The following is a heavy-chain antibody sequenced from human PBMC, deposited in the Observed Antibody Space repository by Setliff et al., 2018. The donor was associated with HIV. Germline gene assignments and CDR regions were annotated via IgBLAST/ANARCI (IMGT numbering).Heavy chain of an antibody. CDR1: GDSMIPHY. CDR2: ISNYGSP. V-gene: IGHV4-59*11. D-gene: IGHD3-3*01. CDR3: ARLRGSYDFSNWFDP. J-gene: IGHJ5*02. Sequence: SETLSLTCLVSGDSMIPHYWSWIRQPPGRGLEWIGYISNYGSPSYSPSLESRVTILLDTSKNQFSLRLSSVTAADTAVYYCARLRGSYDFSNWFDPWGQGTQVTVSS.